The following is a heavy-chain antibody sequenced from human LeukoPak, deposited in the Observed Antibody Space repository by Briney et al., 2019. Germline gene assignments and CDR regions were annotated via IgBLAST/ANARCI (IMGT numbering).Heavy chain of an antibody. V-gene: IGHV3-11*01. CDR2: ISSSGSTI. CDR3: ARAGYYDSSGPYY. CDR1: GFTFSDYY. Sequence: GGSLRLSCTASGFTFSDYYMSWIRQAPGKRPEWLSYISSSGSTIYYADSVKGRFTISRDNAKNSLYLQMNSLRAEDTAVYYCARAGYYDSSGPYYWGQGTLVTVSS. J-gene: IGHJ4*02. D-gene: IGHD3-22*01.